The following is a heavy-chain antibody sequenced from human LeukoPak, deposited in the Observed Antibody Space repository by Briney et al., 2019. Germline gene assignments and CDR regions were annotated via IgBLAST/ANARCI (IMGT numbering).Heavy chain of an antibody. V-gene: IGHV1-2*02. CDR1: GYTFTGYY. Sequence: ASVKVSCKASGYTFTGYYMHWVRQAPGQGLEWMGWINPSSGGTNYAQKFQGRVTMTRDTSISTVYMELSRLRSDDTAVYYCARGGTTVTSFDYWGQGTLVTVSS. J-gene: IGHJ4*02. CDR3: ARGGTTVTSFDY. D-gene: IGHD4-17*01. CDR2: INPSSGGT.